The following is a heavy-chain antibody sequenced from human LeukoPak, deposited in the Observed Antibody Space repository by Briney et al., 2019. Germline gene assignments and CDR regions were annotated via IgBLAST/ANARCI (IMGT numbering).Heavy chain of an antibody. D-gene: IGHD2-21*01. Sequence: GGSLRLSCAASGFTVSNNYMSWVRQAPGKGLEWVSVIYSGGSTYYADSVKGRFAISRDNSKYTLYLQMNSLRAEDTAVYYCVRALTGACNGGHCYSSSFDLWGHGTMVTVSS. V-gene: IGHV3-66*01. CDR1: GFTVSNNY. J-gene: IGHJ3*01. CDR2: IYSGGST. CDR3: VRALTGACNGGHCYSSSFDL.